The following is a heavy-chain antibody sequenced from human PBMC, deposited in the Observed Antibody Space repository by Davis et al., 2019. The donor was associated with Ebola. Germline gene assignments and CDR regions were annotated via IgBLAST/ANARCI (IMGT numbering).Heavy chain of an antibody. D-gene: IGHD2-21*02. CDR2: INPSGGST. V-gene: IGHV1-46*01. CDR1: GYTFTSYY. Sequence: ASVKVSCKASGYTFTSYYMHWVRQAPGQGLEWMGIINPSGGSTSYAQKFQGRVTMTTDTSTSTAYMELRSLRSDDTAVYYCARGPKVVTAPLDYWGQGTLVTVSS. J-gene: IGHJ4*02. CDR3: ARGPKVVTAPLDY.